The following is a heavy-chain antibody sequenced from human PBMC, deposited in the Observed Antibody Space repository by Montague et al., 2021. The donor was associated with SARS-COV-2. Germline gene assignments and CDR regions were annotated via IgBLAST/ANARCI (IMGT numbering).Heavy chain of an antibody. J-gene: IGHJ4*01. D-gene: IGHD3-22*01. CDR3: ARGVLEINMIVVLITQGNYYFDY. Sequence: SETLSLTCAVYGGSFSDYNWSWIRQPPGKGLEWIGEINHSGSTNYNPSLKSRVTISVDTSKNQFSLKLNSVTAADTAVYYCARGVLEINMIVVLITQGNYYFDYRGRGTLVTVSS. CDR1: GGSFSDYN. CDR2: INHSGST. V-gene: IGHV4-34*01.